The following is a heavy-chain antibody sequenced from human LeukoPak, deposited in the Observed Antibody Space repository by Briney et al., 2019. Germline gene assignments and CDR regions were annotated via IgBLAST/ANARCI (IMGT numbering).Heavy chain of an antibody. D-gene: IGHD6-19*01. CDR1: GHTFTSY. J-gene: IGHJ4*02. CDR3: AREKYDTGWNYFDY. Sequence: ASVKVSCKASGHTFTSYFSWVRQAPGHGLEWVGWISAYNGDTNYAQKFQGRVTMTTEPSTSTAYMELRSLRSDDTAVYYCAREKYDTGWNYFDYWGQGSLVTVSS. CDR2: ISAYNGDT. V-gene: IGHV1-18*01.